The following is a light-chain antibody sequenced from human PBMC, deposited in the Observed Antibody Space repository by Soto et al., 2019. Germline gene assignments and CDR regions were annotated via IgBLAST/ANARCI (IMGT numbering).Light chain of an antibody. CDR1: SGSVSTSYY. CDR2: STN. CDR3: VLYMGTGISV. J-gene: IGLJ3*02. Sequence: QTVVTQEPSFSVSPGRTVTLTCGLRSGSVSTSYYPSWYQLTPGQAPRTLIYSTNTRSSGVPNRFSGSILENKAALTITGAQADDESDYYCVLYMGTGISVFGGRTKVTVL. V-gene: IGLV8-61*01.